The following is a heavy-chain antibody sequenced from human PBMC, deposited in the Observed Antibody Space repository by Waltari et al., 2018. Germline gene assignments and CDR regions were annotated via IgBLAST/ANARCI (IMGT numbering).Heavy chain of an antibody. CDR2: IFADGTT. J-gene: IGHJ1*01. CDR1: GATIDSNY. Sequence: SGGGLVQPGGSLRLSWTPSGATIDSNYMNWLRQAPGKGLEWISVIFADGTTHFADSVRGRFVISRDKSENTLYLQMNFVRADDSSVYYCTRGGHPNSWGQGTLVTVSS. D-gene: IGHD7-27*01. CDR3: TRGGHPNS. V-gene: IGHV3-66*02.